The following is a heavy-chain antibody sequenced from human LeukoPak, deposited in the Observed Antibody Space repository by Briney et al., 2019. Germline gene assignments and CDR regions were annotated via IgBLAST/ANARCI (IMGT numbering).Heavy chain of an antibody. D-gene: IGHD6-19*01. V-gene: IGHV4-4*07. J-gene: IGHJ4*02. CDR2: IYTSGST. CDR1: GGSISSYY. Sequence: PSETLSLTCTVSGGSISSYYWSWIRQPAGKGLEWIGRIYTSGSTNYNPSLKSRVTMSVDTSKNQFSLKLSSVTAADTAVYYCARDGEGQWLANFDYWGQGTLVTVSS. CDR3: ARDGEGQWLANFDY.